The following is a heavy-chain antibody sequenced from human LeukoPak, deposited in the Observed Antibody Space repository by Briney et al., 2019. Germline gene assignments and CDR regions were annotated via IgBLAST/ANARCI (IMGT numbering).Heavy chain of an antibody. CDR3: ARDRGYCSGGSCYRPFDY. Sequence: GRSLRLSCTASGFTFGDYAMSWVRQAPGKGLEWVANIKQDGSEKYYVDSVKGRFTISRDNAKNSLYLQMNSLRAEDTAVYYCARDRGYCSGGSCYRPFDYWGQGTLVTVSS. J-gene: IGHJ4*02. D-gene: IGHD2-15*01. CDR1: GFTFGDYA. CDR2: IKQDGSEK. V-gene: IGHV3-7*01.